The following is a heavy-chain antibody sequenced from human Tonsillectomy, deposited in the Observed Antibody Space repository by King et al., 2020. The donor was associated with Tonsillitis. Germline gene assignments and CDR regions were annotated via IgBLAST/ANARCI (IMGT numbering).Heavy chain of an antibody. V-gene: IGHV4-31*03. D-gene: IGHD2-2*02. J-gene: IGHJ3*02. CDR1: GGSISSGGYY. Sequence: QLQESGPGLVKPSQTLSLTCTVSGGSISSGGYYWSWIRQHPGKGLEWIGYIYYSGSTYYNPSLKSRVTISVDTSKNQFSLKLSSVTAADTAVYYCARDGVVPAAIGAFDIWGQGTMVTVSS. CDR2: IYYSGST. CDR3: ARDGVVPAAIGAFDI.